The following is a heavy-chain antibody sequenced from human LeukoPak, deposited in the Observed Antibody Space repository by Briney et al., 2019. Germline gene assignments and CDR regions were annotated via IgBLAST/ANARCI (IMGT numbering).Heavy chain of an antibody. Sequence: SETLSLTCAVYGGSFSGYYWSWIRQPPGKGLEWIGYIYYSGSTDYNPSLKSRVTISLDTSKSQFSLKLTSVTATDTAVYYCARSDTIYYFDNWGQGTLVTVSS. CDR1: GGSFSGYY. CDR3: ARSDTIYYFDN. V-gene: IGHV4-59*08. CDR2: IYYSGST. D-gene: IGHD5-24*01. J-gene: IGHJ4*02.